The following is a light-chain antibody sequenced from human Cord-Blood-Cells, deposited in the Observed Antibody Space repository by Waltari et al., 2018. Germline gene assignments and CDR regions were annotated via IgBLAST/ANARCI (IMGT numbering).Light chain of an antibody. CDR3: QQSYSTPYS. Sequence: DLQMTQSPSSLSASVGDRVTITCRASQSISSSLNWYQQKPGKAPKLLIYAASSLQRGVPSRFSGSGSGTDFTLTISSLQPEDFATYYCQQSYSTPYSFGQGTKLEIK. J-gene: IGKJ2*03. CDR2: AAS. V-gene: IGKV1-39*01. CDR1: QSISSS.